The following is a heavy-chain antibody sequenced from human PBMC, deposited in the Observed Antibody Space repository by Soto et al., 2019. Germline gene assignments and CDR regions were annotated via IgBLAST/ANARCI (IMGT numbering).Heavy chain of an antibody. D-gene: IGHD3-22*01. CDR3: ASGYDSSCYRLDY. CDR2: IYYSGST. Sequence: SETLSLTCTVSGGSISSYYWSWIRQPPGKGLEWIGYIYYSGSTNYNPSLKSRVTISVDTSKNQFSLKLSSVTAADTAVYYCASGYDSSCYRLDYWGQGTLVTVSS. CDR1: GGSISSYY. V-gene: IGHV4-59*01. J-gene: IGHJ4*02.